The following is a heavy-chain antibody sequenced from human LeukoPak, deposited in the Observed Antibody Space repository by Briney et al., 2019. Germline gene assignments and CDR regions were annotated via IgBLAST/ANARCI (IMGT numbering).Heavy chain of an antibody. CDR3: AKDSHGFYFDY. CDR2: VSGSGGST. Sequence: GGSLRLSCAASGFTFSNYGMSWVRQAPGKGLEWVSAVSGSGGSTYYADSVKGRFTISRDNSKNTLYLQMNSLRAEDTAVYYCAKDSHGFYFDYWGQGTLLTVSS. V-gene: IGHV3-23*01. CDR1: GFTFSNYG. J-gene: IGHJ4*02.